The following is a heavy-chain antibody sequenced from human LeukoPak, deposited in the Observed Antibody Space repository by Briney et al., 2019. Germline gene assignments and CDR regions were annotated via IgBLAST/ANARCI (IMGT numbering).Heavy chain of an antibody. CDR2: IHLNGTT. Sequence: SGTLSLTCSVSGDSITSYAWWSWVRQPPGKGLEWIGEIHLNGTTNYNPSLKSRVTMSIDKSNNQFSLKLSSVTAADTAVYYCARERIAAAPGYYMDVWGKGTTVTVSS. V-gene: IGHV4-4*02. J-gene: IGHJ6*03. CDR1: GDSITSYAW. CDR3: ARERIAAAPGYYMDV. D-gene: IGHD6-13*01.